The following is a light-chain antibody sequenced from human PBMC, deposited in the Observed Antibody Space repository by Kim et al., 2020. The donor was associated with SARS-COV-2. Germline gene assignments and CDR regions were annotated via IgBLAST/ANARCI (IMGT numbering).Light chain of an antibody. Sequence: LSPRERATRPCRASQSVGGTYLAWNQQKPGQAPRLLIYGASRRANGIPDRFSGSGSGTDFTLTISRLEPEDFAVYFCQQYGNSPLTFGGGTKLEI. V-gene: IGKV3-20*01. CDR2: GAS. CDR1: QSVGGTY. CDR3: QQYGNSPLT. J-gene: IGKJ4*01.